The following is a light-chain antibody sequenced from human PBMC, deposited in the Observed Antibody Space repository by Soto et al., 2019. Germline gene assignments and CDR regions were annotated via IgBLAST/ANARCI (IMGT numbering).Light chain of an antibody. CDR3: PHRSNWPPMYT. CDR1: QSVGGF. V-gene: IGKV3-11*01. CDR2: DTS. J-gene: IGKJ2*01. Sequence: EIVLTQSPATLSLSPGERATLSCRASQSVGGFLAWYQQKSGQAPRLLIYDTSKRVTGIPARFSGSGSGTDFTLTIRSLEPEDFAVYHCPHRSNWPPMYTFGQGTKLQIK.